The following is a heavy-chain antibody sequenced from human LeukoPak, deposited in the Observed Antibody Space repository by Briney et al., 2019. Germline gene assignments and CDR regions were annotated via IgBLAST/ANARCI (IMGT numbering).Heavy chain of an antibody. V-gene: IGHV3-30*02. CDR2: IRYDGSGK. J-gene: IGHJ3*02. CDR1: GFTFSSYG. CDR3: SNPEGAAAAGYDAFDI. Sequence: GGSLRLSCAASGFTFSSYGIHWVRQAPGKGLEWVAFIRYDGSGKYYADSVKGRFTISRDNSKNTLYLQMNRLRSEDTAVYFCSNPEGAAAAGYDAFDIWGQGTMVTVSS. D-gene: IGHD6-13*01.